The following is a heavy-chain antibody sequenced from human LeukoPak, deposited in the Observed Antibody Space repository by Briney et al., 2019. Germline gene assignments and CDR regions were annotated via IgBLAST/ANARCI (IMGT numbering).Heavy chain of an antibody. D-gene: IGHD1-26*01. CDR1: GFTFSNAW. CDR3: TAQTKKSGSHFMIDY. CDR2: IKSKTDGGTT. V-gene: IGHV3-15*07. Sequence: PGGSLRLSCAASGFTFSNAWMNWVRQAPGKGLEWVGRIKSKTDGGTTDYAAPVKGRFTISRDDSKNTLYLQMNSLKTEDSAVYYCTAQTKKSGSHFMIDYWGQGALVTVSS. J-gene: IGHJ4*02.